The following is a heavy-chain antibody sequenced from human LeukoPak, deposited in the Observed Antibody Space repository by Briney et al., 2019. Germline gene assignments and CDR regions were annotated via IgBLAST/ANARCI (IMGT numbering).Heavy chain of an antibody. V-gene: IGHV4-39*02. CDR1: GGTISSSSYY. CDR2: IYYSGTT. Sequence: PSETLSLTCTVSGGTISSSSYYWGWIRQPPGKGLEWIGSIYYSGTTYYNPSLKSRVTISVDTSKSQFSLRLTSVTAADTAVYYCARDAVGSTSCYKCRWFDPWGQGTLVTVSS. J-gene: IGHJ5*02. CDR3: ARDAVGSTSCYKCRWFDP. D-gene: IGHD2-2*02.